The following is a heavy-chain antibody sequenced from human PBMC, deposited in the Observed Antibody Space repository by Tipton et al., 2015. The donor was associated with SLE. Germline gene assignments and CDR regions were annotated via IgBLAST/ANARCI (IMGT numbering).Heavy chain of an antibody. CDR3: AKDLGFLPDY. Sequence: SLRLSCAASGFTFSTSDIHWVRQAPGKGLEWVAFIRYDGSHQFYADSVKGRFTISRDNSKNTLYLQMNSLRAEDMAVYYCAKDLGFLPDYWGQGTLVTVSS. D-gene: IGHD2-2*03. CDR1: GFTFSTSD. J-gene: IGHJ4*02. CDR2: IRYDGSHQ. V-gene: IGHV3-30*02.